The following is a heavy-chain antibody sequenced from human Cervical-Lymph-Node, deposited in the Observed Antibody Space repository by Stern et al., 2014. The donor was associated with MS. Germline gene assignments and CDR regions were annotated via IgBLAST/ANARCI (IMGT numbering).Heavy chain of an antibody. CDR2: ISTYNGNA. D-gene: IGHD6-19*01. CDR1: GYTFSSYG. J-gene: IGHJ4*02. CDR3: AREAYTSGSDY. V-gene: IGHV1-18*01. Sequence: QVQLVQSGAEVKKPGASVKVSCKTSGYTFSSYGISWVRQAPGQRLEWMGWISTYNGNANYAQKLHGRVTVTTDTSTTTVYMELRSLRSDDTAVYYCAREAYTSGSDYWGQGTLVTVSS.